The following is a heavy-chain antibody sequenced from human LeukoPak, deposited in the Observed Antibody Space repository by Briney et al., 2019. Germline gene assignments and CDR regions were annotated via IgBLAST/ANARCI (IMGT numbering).Heavy chain of an antibody. CDR1: GGSISSYY. CDR2: IYYSGST. J-gene: IGHJ4*02. V-gene: IGHV4-59*08. CDR3: ARAVFRGVLGVTRFDY. Sequence: SETLSLTCTVSGGSISSYYWSWIRQPPGKGLEWIGYIYYSGSTNYNPSLKSRVTISVDTSKIQFSLKLSSVTAADTAVYYCARAVFRGVLGVTRFDYWGQGTLVTVSS. D-gene: IGHD3-10*01.